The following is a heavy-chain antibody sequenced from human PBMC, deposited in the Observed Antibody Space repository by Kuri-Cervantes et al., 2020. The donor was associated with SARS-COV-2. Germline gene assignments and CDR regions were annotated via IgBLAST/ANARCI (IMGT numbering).Heavy chain of an antibody. CDR1: GFTFSSYG. CDR2: IWYDGSNK. V-gene: IGHV3-33*08. J-gene: IGHJ4*02. CDR3: ARGTVRGVIRYYFDY. D-gene: IGHD3-16*02. Sequence: GGSLRLSCAASGFTFSSYGMHWVRQAPGKGLEWVAVIWYDGSNKYYADSVKGRFTISRDNSKNTLYLQMNSLRAEDTAVYYCARGTVRGVIRYYFDYWGQGTLVTVSS.